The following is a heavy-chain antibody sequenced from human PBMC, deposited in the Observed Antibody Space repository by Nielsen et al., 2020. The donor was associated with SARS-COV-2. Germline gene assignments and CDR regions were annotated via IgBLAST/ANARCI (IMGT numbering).Heavy chain of an antibody. Sequence: GESLKISCVASGFTFRGYEMNWVRQAPGKGLEWVSYISSDATTIFYVDSVKGRFIMSRDNARNSLYLQMNSLRVEDTAIYYCARENGHFDYWGQGALVTVSS. V-gene: IGHV3-48*03. CDR1: GFTFRGYE. CDR3: ARENGHFDY. D-gene: IGHD2-8*01. CDR2: ISSDATTI. J-gene: IGHJ4*02.